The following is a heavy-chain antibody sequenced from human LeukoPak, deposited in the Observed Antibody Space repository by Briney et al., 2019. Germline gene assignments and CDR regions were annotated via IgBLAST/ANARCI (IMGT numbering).Heavy chain of an antibody. CDR3: ARAPDYGDYVPFDY. Sequence: GASVKVSCKASGGTFSSYAISWVRQAPGQGLEWMGGIIPIFGTANYAQKFQGRVTITTDESTSTAYMELSSLRSEDTAVYYCARAPDYGDYVPFDYWGQGTLVTVSS. J-gene: IGHJ4*02. CDR2: IIPIFGTA. CDR1: GGTFSSYA. V-gene: IGHV1-69*05. D-gene: IGHD4-17*01.